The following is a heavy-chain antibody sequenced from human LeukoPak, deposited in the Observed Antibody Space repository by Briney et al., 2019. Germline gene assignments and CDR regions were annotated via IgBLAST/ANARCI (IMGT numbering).Heavy chain of an antibody. CDR1: GFTFSSYG. J-gene: IGHJ4*02. CDR2: IWYDGSNK. CDR3: AKTSLLWFGESVFDY. D-gene: IGHD3-10*01. Sequence: PGRSLRLSCAASGFTFSSYGMHWVRQAPGKGLEWVAVIWYDGSNKYYADSVKGRFTISRDNSKNTLYLQMNSLRAEDTAVYYCAKTSLLWFGESVFDYWGQGTLVTVSS. V-gene: IGHV3-33*06.